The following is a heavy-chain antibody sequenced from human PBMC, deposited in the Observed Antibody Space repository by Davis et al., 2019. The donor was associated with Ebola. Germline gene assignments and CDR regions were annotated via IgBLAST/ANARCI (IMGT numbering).Heavy chain of an antibody. CDR2: IYSGGST. Sequence: GGSLRLSCAASGFTVSSNFMSWVRQAPGKGLEWVSVIYSGGSTYYADSVKGRFTISRDNSKNTLYLQMNSLRAEDTAVYYCAKDSEDIVVVVAATLDYWGQGTLVTVSS. J-gene: IGHJ4*02. CDR3: AKDSEDIVVVVAATLDY. CDR1: GFTVSSNF. D-gene: IGHD2-15*01. V-gene: IGHV3-53*01.